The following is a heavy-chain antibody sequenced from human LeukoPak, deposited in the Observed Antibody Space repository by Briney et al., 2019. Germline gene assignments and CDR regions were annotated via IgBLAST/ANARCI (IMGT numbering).Heavy chain of an antibody. CDR3: ARGVDGYNSDFDY. D-gene: IGHD5-24*01. CDR1: GGSISSYY. J-gene: IGHJ4*02. V-gene: IGHV4-59*12. Sequence: SETLSLTCTVSGGSISSYYWSWIRQPPGKGLEWIGYIYYSGSTNYNPSLKSRVTISVDTSKNQFSLQLNSVTPEDTAVYYCARGVDGYNSDFDYWGQGTLVTVSS. CDR2: IYYSGST.